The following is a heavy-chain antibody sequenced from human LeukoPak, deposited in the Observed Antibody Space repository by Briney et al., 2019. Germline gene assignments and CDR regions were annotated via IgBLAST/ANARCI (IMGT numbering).Heavy chain of an antibody. D-gene: IGHD2-2*01. CDR2: MNPNSGNT. Sequence: ASVKVSCKASGYTFTSYDINWVRQATGQGLEWMGWMNPNSGNTGYAQKFQGRVTITRNTSISTAYMELSSLRSEDTAVYYCARGGSPTLYCSSTSCYPPDDAFDIWGQGTMVTVSS. J-gene: IGHJ3*02. CDR3: ARGGSPTLYCSSTSCYPPDDAFDI. V-gene: IGHV1-8*03. CDR1: GYTFTSYD.